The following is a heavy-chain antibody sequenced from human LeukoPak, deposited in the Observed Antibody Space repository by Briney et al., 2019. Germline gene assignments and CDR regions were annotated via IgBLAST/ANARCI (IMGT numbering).Heavy chain of an antibody. J-gene: IGHJ3*02. D-gene: IGHD2-2*01. CDR3: ARRLVVVPPCTFGDAFDI. CDR1: GYSISSGYF. V-gene: IGHV4-38-2*01. CDR2: IYHSGST. Sequence: PSETLSLTCAVSGYSISSGYFWAWIRQPPGKGLEWIGSIYHSGSTYYNPSLKSRVTISVDTSKNQFSLKLRSVTAADTAVYYCARRLVVVPPCTFGDAFDIWGQGTMVTVSS.